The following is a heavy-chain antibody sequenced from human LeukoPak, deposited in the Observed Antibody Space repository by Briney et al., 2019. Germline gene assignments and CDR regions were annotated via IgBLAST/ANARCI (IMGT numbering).Heavy chain of an antibody. Sequence: PGGSLRLSCASSGFSFSSYAMIWVRQAPGKGLEWVSGIGGSGVSTYYADSVKGRFTISRDNSKNTLYLQMNSLRAEDTAIYYCAKDFNQYGDDWGQGTLVTVPS. CDR3: AKDFNQYGDD. D-gene: IGHD4-17*01. J-gene: IGHJ4*02. CDR2: IGGSGVST. V-gene: IGHV3-23*01. CDR1: GFSFSSYA.